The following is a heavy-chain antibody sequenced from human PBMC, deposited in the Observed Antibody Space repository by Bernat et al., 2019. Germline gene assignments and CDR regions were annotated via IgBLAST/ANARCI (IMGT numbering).Heavy chain of an antibody. V-gene: IGHV3-30*18. Sequence: QVQLVESGGGVVQPGRSLRLSCAASGSTFSSYGMHWVRQAPGKGLEWVAVISYDGSNKYYADSVKGRFTISRDNSKNTLYLQMNSLRAEDTAVYYCAKDVNWFGDSPYYFDYWGQGTLVTVSS. CDR3: AKDVNWFGDSPYYFDY. D-gene: IGHD3-10*01. CDR1: GSTFSSYG. CDR2: ISYDGSNK. J-gene: IGHJ4*02.